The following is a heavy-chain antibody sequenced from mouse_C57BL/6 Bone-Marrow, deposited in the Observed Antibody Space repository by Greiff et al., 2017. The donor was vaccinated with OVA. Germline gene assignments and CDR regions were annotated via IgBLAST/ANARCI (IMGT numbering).Heavy chain of an antibody. Sequence: VQLQQSGAELVRPGTSVKVSCKASGYAFTNYLIEWVKQRPGQGLEWIGVINPGSGGTNYNEKFKGKATLTADKSSSTAYMQLSSLTSEDSAVYFCAKRGYDYDAMDYWGQGTSVTVSS. V-gene: IGHV1-54*01. J-gene: IGHJ4*01. CDR3: AKRGYDYDAMDY. D-gene: IGHD2-10*02. CDR1: GYAFTNYL. CDR2: INPGSGGT.